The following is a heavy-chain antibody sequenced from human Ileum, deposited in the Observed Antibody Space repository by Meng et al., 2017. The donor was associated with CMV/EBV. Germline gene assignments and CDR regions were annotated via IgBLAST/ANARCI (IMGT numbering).Heavy chain of an antibody. Sequence: FRFRSDGIGRVRQMPGKGLEWMGIIDPGDSYIRYSPSFQGQVTISADRSISTAYLQWSSLKSSDTAMYYCARHPYTGSYNQNNCFDPWGQGTLVTVSS. CDR2: IDPGDSYI. J-gene: IGHJ5*02. CDR1: FRFRSDG. V-gene: IGHV5-51*01. D-gene: IGHD1-26*01. CDR3: ARHPYTGSYNQNNCFDP.